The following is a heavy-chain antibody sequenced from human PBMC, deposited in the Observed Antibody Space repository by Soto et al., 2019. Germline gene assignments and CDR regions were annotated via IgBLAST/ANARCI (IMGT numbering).Heavy chain of an antibody. D-gene: IGHD3-3*01. J-gene: IGHJ6*03. Sequence: SGPTLVNPTQTLTLTCTFSGFSLSTSGVGVGWIRQPPGKALEWLALIYWDDDKRYSPSLKSRLTITKDTSKNQVVLTMTNMDPVDTATYYCALKKFTIFGVVQKSYYYYMDVWGKGTTVTVSS. CDR2: IYWDDDK. CDR1: GFSLSTSGVG. V-gene: IGHV2-5*02. CDR3: ALKKFTIFGVVQKSYYYYMDV.